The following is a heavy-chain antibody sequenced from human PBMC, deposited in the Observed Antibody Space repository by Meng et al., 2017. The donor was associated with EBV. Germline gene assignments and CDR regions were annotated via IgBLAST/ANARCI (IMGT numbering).Heavy chain of an antibody. Sequence: QVKGVPSGAEGKKPGASGKVTCNAFGYTFTGYWISWVRQAPGQGLEWMGWINAYNGNTNYAQKLQGRVTMATDTSTSTAYMEMRSLRSDDTAEYYCARGLDYFDYWGQGTLVTVSS. CDR1: GYTFTGYW. V-gene: IGHV1-18*01. CDR3: ARGLDYFDY. CDR2: INAYNGNT. J-gene: IGHJ4*02.